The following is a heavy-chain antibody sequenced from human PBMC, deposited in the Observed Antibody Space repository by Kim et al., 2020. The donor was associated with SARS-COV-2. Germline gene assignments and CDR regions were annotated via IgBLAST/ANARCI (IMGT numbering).Heavy chain of an antibody. D-gene: IGHD3-3*01. J-gene: IGHJ4*02. CDR3: ARETSGYYKGGFDY. V-gene: IGHV4-59*01. Sequence: NPSLKSRVTISVDTSKNQFSLKLSSVTAADTAVYYCARETSGYYKGGFDYWGQGTLVTVSS.